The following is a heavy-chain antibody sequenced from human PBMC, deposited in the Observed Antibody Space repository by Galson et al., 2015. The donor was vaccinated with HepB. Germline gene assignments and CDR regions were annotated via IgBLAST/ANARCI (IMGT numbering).Heavy chain of an antibody. CDR1: GFTFSSYG. Sequence: SLRLSCAASGFTFSSYGMHWVRQAPGKGLEWVAVISCDGSNKYYADSVKGRFTLSRDNSKNTLYLQMNSLRAEDTAVYYCAKDVDGSGRRKYFDYWGQGALVTVSS. V-gene: IGHV3-30*18. J-gene: IGHJ4*02. D-gene: IGHD3-10*01. CDR3: AKDVDGSGRRKYFDY. CDR2: ISCDGSNK.